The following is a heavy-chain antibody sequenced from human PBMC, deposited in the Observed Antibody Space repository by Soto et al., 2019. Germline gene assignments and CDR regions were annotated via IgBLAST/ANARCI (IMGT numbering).Heavy chain of an antibody. J-gene: IGHJ5*02. D-gene: IGHD6-13*01. CDR1: GGTFSSYA. CDR3: ARAGIAAADYNWFDP. Sequence: QVQLVQSGAEVKKPGSSVKVSCKASGGTFSSYAISWVRQAPGQGLEWMGGIIPIFGTANYAQKFQGRVTITADESTSTAHMELSSLRSEDTAVYYCARAGIAAADYNWFDPWGQGTLVTVSS. CDR2: IIPIFGTA. V-gene: IGHV1-69*01.